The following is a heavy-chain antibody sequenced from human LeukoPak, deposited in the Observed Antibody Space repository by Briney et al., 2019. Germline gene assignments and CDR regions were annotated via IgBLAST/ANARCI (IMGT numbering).Heavy chain of an antibody. CDR1: GGSISSSSYY. D-gene: IGHD4-23*01. J-gene: IGHJ5*02. Sequence: SETLSLTCTVSGGSISSSSYYWGWIRQPPGKGLEWIGGIYYSGSTYYNPSLKSRVTISVDTSKNQFSLKLSSVTAADTAVYYCARLLPTDDYGGNSWRGLWFDPWGQGTLVTVSS. CDR3: ARLLPTDDYGGNSWRGLWFDP. CDR2: IYYSGST. V-gene: IGHV4-39*01.